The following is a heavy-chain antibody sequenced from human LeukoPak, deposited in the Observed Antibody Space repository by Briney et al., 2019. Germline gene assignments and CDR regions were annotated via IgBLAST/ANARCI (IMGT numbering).Heavy chain of an antibody. CDR2: IFYSGTT. CDR1: GGSFSSGGYY. Sequence: TLSLTCTVSGGSFSSGGYYWSWIRQHPGKGLEWIGYIFYSGTTYYNPSLKSRVIISVDASKNQFSLRLSSVTAADTAVYYCARDLGGLEKIDYWGQGTLVTVSS. CDR3: ARDLGGLEKIDY. J-gene: IGHJ4*02. V-gene: IGHV4-31*03. D-gene: IGHD3/OR15-3a*01.